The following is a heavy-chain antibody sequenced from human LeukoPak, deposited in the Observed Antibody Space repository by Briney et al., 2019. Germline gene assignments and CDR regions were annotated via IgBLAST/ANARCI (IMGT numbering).Heavy chain of an antibody. J-gene: IGHJ3*02. V-gene: IGHV3-21*01. D-gene: IGHD4-11*01. CDR3: ARGLPYNDAFDI. Sequence: SGGSLRLSCAPSGFTFSSYNLNWVRQAPGKGLEWVSTISSSSNYIYYADSVKGRFTISRDNAKNSPYLQVNSLRAEDTAVYYCARGLPYNDAFDIWGQGTMVTVSS. CDR1: GFTFSSYN. CDR2: ISSSSNYI.